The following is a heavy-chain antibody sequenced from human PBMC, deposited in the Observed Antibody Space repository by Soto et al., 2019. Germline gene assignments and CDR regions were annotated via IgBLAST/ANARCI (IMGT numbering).Heavy chain of an antibody. J-gene: IGHJ6*02. D-gene: IGHD2-21*01. CDR1: VFKVCTSP. Sequence: SLPRSYEGCVFKVCTSPRSPDHQDQNKRLEWVSVIGEGGFSTQYAASVKGRFTISRDNSKNMLYLQMNSLRSDDTAVYYFSRDAIARVRSHGPGMDVWGQGTTVTVSS. CDR2: IGEGGFST. V-gene: IGHV3-23*01. CDR3: SRDAIARVRSHGPGMDV.